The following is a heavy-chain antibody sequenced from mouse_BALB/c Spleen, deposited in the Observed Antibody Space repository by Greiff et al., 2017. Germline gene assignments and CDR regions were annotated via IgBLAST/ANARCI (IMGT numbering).Heavy chain of an antibody. CDR1: GFTFSSYA. J-gene: IGHJ4*01. V-gene: IGHV5-6-5*01. Sequence: EVMLVESGGGLVKPGGSLKLSCAASGFTFSSYAMSWVRQTPEKRLEWVASISSGGSTYYPDSVKGRFTISRDNARNILYLQMSSLRSEDTAMYYCASRGWLLLAMDYWGQGTSVTVSS. D-gene: IGHD2-3*01. CDR2: ISSGGST. CDR3: ASRGWLLLAMDY.